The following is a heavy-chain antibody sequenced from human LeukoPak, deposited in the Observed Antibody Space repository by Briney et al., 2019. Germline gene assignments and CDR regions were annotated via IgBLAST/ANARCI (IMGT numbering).Heavy chain of an antibody. CDR2: IYYRGST. D-gene: IGHD3-9*01. J-gene: IGHJ4*02. CDR1: GGSISSYY. V-gene: IGHV4-59*01. Sequence: SETLSLTCTVSGGSISSYYWSWIRQPPGKGLEWIGYIYYRGSTNYNPSLKSRVTISVDTSKNQFSLKLSSVTAADTAVYYCARCRVRYFDWLSKYYYFDYWGQGTLVTVSS. CDR3: ARCRVRYFDWLSKYYYFDY.